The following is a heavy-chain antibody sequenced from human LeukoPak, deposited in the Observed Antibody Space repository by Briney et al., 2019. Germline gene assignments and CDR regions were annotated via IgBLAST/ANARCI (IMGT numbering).Heavy chain of an antibody. CDR1: RYTFPKYE. CDR3: ARERIYDSSGYFDL. J-gene: IGHJ5*02. D-gene: IGHD3-22*01. CDR2: ISAYNGNT. Sequence: RASVKVSFKGSRYTFPKYEISWVRQAPGQGLEWMGWISAYNGNTNYAQKLQGRVTMTTDTSTSTAYMELRSLRSDDTAVYYCARERIYDSSGYFDLWGQGTLVTVSS. V-gene: IGHV1-18*01.